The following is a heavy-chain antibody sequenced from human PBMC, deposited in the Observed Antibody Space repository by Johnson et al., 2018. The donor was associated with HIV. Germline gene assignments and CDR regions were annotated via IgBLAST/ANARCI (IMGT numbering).Heavy chain of an antibody. D-gene: IGHD2-15*01. CDR2: ISYDGSNR. V-gene: IGHV3-30*04. J-gene: IGHJ3*02. Sequence: QVQLVESGGGVVQPGRSLRLSCAASGFTFSSYAMHWVRQAPGKGLELVAVISYDGSNRYYADSVKGLFTISRDNSKNTLYLQMNSLKSEDMAVYYCTTGDCSGGSCHAFDIWGQGTMVTVSS. CDR3: TTGDCSGGSCHAFDI. CDR1: GFTFSSYA.